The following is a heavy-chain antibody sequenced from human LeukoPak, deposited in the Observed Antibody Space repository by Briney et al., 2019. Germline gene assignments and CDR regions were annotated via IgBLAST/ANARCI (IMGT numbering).Heavy chain of an antibody. CDR2: ISSSASYI. J-gene: IGHJ4*02. Sequence: GGSLRLSCAASGFTFSNYNMNWVRQTPGRVLEWVSSISSSASYIYYADSVKGRFTISRDNSKNTLYLQMNSLRAEDTAVYYCAKSGLNRFDYWGQGTLVTVSS. V-gene: IGHV3-21*04. CDR3: AKSGLNRFDY. CDR1: GFTFSNYN. D-gene: IGHD2-15*01.